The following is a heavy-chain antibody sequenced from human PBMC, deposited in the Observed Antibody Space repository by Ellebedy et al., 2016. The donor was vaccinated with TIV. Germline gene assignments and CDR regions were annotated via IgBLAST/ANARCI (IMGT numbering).Heavy chain of an antibody. Sequence: GESLKISXAASGFTFSSYTMHWVRQAPGKGLEWVAVISYDGSIKHYADSVKGRFTISRDNSKNTLYLQMNSLRAEDTAVYYCATPLDYYGSGSYYQTGAFDYWGQGTLVTVSS. CDR2: ISYDGSIK. J-gene: IGHJ4*02. D-gene: IGHD3-10*01. CDR3: ATPLDYYGSGSYYQTGAFDY. V-gene: IGHV3-30-3*01. CDR1: GFTFSSYT.